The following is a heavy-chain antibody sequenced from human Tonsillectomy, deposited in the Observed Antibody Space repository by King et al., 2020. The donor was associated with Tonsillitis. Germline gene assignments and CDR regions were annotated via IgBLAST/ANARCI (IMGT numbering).Heavy chain of an antibody. V-gene: IGHV3-21*01. J-gene: IGHJ3*02. D-gene: IGHD3-22*01. CDR1: GFTFSNFD. CDR2: ISSTGRYI. Sequence: VQLVESGGGLVKPGGSLRLSCATSGFTFSNFDMNWFRQAPGKGLEWVSSISSTGRYIYYADSVKGRYTITRDKAGNSMFLRLNRLRVEDTDVYYCAKDKGADYYDSGRGAFDIWGKGTTVTVSP. CDR3: AKDKGADYYDSGRGAFDI.